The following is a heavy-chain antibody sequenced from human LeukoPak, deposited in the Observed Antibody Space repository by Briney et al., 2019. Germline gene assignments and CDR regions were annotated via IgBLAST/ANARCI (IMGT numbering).Heavy chain of an antibody. V-gene: IGHV1-46*01. CDR2: INPSGGST. Sequence: GASVKVSCKASGYTFTSYYMHWVRQAPGQGLEWMGIINPSGGSTSYAQKFQGRVTMTRDTSTSTVYMELSSLRSEDTAVYYCARGLREADGYPRGYFDYWGQGTLVTVSS. CDR1: GYTFTSYY. J-gene: IGHJ4*02. CDR3: ARGLREADGYPRGYFDY. D-gene: IGHD5-12*01.